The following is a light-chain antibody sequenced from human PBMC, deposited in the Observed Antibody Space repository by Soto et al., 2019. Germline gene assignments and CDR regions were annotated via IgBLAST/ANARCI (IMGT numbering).Light chain of an antibody. J-gene: IGLJ1*01. V-gene: IGLV1-40*01. CDR2: GNN. CDR3: QSYDSSLSGLYV. Sequence: QPVLTQPPSVSGAPGQRVTISCTGSSSNIGAGYDVHWYQQLPGTAPKLLIYGNNYRPSGVPDRFSGSKSATSASLAISGLQAEDEADYYCQSYDSSLSGLYVFGTGTKVTVL. CDR1: SSNIGAGYD.